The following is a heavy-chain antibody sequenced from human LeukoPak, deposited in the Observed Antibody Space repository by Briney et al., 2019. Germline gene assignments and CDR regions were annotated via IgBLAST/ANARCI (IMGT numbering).Heavy chain of an antibody. V-gene: IGHV3-30-3*01. J-gene: IGHJ6*02. Sequence: GGSLRLSCAASGFTFSSYAMHWVRQAPGKGLEWVAVISYDGSNKYYADSVKGRFTISRDNAKNSLYLQMNSLRAEDTAVYYCARDSGVYSLGYYGMDVWGQGTTVTVSS. D-gene: IGHD3-10*01. CDR2: ISYDGSNK. CDR1: GFTFSSYA. CDR3: ARDSGVYSLGYYGMDV.